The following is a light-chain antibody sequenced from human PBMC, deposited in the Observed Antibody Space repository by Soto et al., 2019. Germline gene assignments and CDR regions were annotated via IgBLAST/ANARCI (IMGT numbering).Light chain of an antibody. J-gene: IGLJ2*01. CDR2: GLT. CDR3: QSDDNSMNGLG. Sequence: QSVLMKPPSVSAAPGQRGTISCPWSNSHIGAGYEVHWYQQLPGTAPILIIFGLTNRALGVPDRFSGSRSGASFYLVITGLQAEEEADDCCQSDDNSMNGLGFGRGTKLTVL. CDR1: NSHIGAGYE. V-gene: IGLV1-40*01.